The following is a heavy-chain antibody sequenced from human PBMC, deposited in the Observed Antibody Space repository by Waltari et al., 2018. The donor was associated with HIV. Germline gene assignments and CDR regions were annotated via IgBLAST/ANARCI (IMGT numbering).Heavy chain of an antibody. J-gene: IGHJ3*02. V-gene: IGHV3-7*01. Sequence: EVQLVESGGGLVQPGGSLRLSCAASGFTFSTYWMSWVRQAPGKGLGWWANIKQDGMEKYYVDSVKGRFTIARDNAKNSLYLQMNSLRAEDTAVYYCARMIVVVVAATGAFESWGQGTMVTVSS. CDR3: ARMIVVVVAATGAFES. D-gene: IGHD2-15*01. CDR2: IKQDGMEK. CDR1: GFTFSTYW.